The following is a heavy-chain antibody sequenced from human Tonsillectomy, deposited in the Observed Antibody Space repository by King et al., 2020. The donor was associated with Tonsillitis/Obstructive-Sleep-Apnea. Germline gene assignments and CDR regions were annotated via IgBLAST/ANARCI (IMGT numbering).Heavy chain of an antibody. CDR3: ARVMNMVATPAHFDY. J-gene: IGHJ4*02. Sequence: QLVQSGAEVKKPGASVKVSCKASGYTFTSYYMHWVRQAPGQGLEWMGIINPNGGSTSYAQNFQGRVTMTSDTSTSTFYMELSSLRSEDTAVYYCARVMNMVATPAHFDYWGQGTLVTVSS. D-gene: IGHD5-12*01. CDR2: INPNGGST. CDR1: GYTFTSYY. V-gene: IGHV1-46*01.